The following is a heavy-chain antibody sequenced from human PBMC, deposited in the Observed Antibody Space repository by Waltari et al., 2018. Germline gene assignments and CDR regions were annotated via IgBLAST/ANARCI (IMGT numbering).Heavy chain of an antibody. CDR3: AKDRWLQLSSRGTFDY. CDR2: ISGSGDNP. CDR1: GFTFASYA. J-gene: IGHJ4*02. D-gene: IGHD5-12*01. Sequence: EVQLLEAGRGLVQPGGSLRLSCAASGFTFASYAMSWVRQAPGKGLEWVSAISGSGDNPYYTDSVKGRFTISRDNSKNALYMQMNSLRAEDTAVYYCAKDRWLQLSSRGTFDYWGQGTLVTVSS. V-gene: IGHV3-23*01.